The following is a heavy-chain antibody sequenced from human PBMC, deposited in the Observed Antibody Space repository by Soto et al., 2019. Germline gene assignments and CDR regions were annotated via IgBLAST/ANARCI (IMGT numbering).Heavy chain of an antibody. J-gene: IGHJ5*02. CDR3: ARDLAWGSNTTPGEDWLDP. CDR2: ISGYNGNT. D-gene: IGHD2-2*01. V-gene: IGHV1-18*01. Sequence: QVQLVQSGAEVKKPGASVKVSCKASGYTFTTYGITWVRQAPGQGLEWMGWISGYNGNTNYAQKFQGRLTMTTDTSTSTAYMERRSLRSDDTAVYYCARDLAWGSNTTPGEDWLDPWGQGTLVTVSS. CDR1: GYTFTTYG.